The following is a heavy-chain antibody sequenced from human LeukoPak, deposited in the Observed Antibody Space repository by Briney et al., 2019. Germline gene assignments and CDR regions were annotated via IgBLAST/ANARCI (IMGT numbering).Heavy chain of an antibody. D-gene: IGHD3-22*01. J-gene: IGHJ4*02. V-gene: IGHV3-21*01. CDR1: VFTVARYS. CDR2: ISSSSSNI. CDR3: VRAVEYYYDSSGYAVDY. Sequence: GGSLRLSCAASVFTVARYSMNWVRQAPGKGLEWVSSISSSSSNIYYADSVTGRFTISRDNAKNSLYLQMNSLRAEDTAVYYCVRAVEYYYDSSGYAVDYWGQGTLVTVSS.